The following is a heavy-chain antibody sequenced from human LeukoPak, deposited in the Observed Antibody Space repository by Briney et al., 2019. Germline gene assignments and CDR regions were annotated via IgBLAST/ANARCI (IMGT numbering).Heavy chain of an antibody. J-gene: IGHJ5*02. V-gene: IGHV4-59*01. CDR1: SGSISGYY. D-gene: IGHD2-21*02. CDR3: AGGGGSDPQYNWFDP. CDR2: IYSSGTT. Sequence: SETLSLTCTVASGSISGYYWSWIRQSPGKGLEWIGYIYSSGTTNYNPSLKSRVTISVDSSKNQFSLRLNSVTAADTAVYYCAGGGGSDPQYNWFDPWGQGALVLVSS.